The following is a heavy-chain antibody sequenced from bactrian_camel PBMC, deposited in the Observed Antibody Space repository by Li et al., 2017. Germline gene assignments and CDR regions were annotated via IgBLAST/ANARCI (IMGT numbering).Heavy chain of an antibody. CDR3: QAVSVVGGNYLPGCGPNNPHKQLDY. CDR1: GYTSGYC. D-gene: IGHD7*01. V-gene: IGHV3S40*01. CDR2: IISGYGST. J-gene: IGHJ4*01. Sequence: DVQLVESGGGSVQAGGSLRLSCAYSGYTSGYCMGWFRQAPGKEREGVAIISGYGSTGYSDSVKGRFTISKENAKNTVYLQMNSLKPEDTAVYYCQAVSVVGGNYLPGCGPNNPHKQLDYWGQGTQVTVS.